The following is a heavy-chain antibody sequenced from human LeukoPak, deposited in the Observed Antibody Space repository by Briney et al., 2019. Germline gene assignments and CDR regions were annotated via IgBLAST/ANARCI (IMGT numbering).Heavy chain of an antibody. CDR3: ARSYGSGYYFDY. CDR1: GYTFTGYY. CDR2: IIPIFGTA. V-gene: IGHV1-69*13. Sequence: SVKVSCKASGYTFTGYYMHWVRQAPGQGLEWMGGIIPIFGTANYAQKFQGRVTITADESTSTAYMELSSLRSEDTAVYYCARSYGSGYYFDYWGQGTLVTVSS. J-gene: IGHJ4*02. D-gene: IGHD3-10*01.